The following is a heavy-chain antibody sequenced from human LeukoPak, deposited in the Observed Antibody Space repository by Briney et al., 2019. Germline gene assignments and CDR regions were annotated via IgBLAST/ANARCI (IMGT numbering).Heavy chain of an antibody. Sequence: GGSLRLSCAASGFTFSSYAMHWVRQAPGKGLEWVAVISYDGSNKYYADSVKGRFTISRDNSKNTLYLQMSSLRAEDTAVYYCARKSCSSTSCYSHFDYWGQGTLVTVSS. J-gene: IGHJ4*02. CDR2: ISYDGSNK. V-gene: IGHV3-30*04. CDR3: ARKSCSSTSCYSHFDY. CDR1: GFTFSSYA. D-gene: IGHD2-2*01.